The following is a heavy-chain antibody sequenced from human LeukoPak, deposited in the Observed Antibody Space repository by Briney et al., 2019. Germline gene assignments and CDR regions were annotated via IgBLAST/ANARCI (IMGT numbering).Heavy chain of an antibody. CDR1: GFIFSSHW. D-gene: IGHD2-15*01. Sequence: PGGSLRLSCGASGFIFSSHWMRWVRQAPEKGLEWVADINRDGSDEYYVDSVRGRFTISRDNAKNSVYLQMNSLRPDDTAVYYCGGGPGYWGQGTLVSVSS. CDR2: INRDGSDE. J-gene: IGHJ4*02. CDR3: GGGPGY. V-gene: IGHV3-7*01.